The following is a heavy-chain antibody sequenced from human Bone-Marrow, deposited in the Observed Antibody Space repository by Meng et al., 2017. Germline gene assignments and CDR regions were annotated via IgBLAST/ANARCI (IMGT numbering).Heavy chain of an antibody. CDR3: ARAGRRKWIQLWFDY. D-gene: IGHD5-18*01. V-gene: IGHV4-4*07. CDR1: GGSISSYY. CDR2: IYTSGST. J-gene: IGHJ4*02. Sequence: SETLSLTCTVSGGSISSYYWSWIRQPAGKGLEWIGRIYTSGSTNYNPSLKSRATMSVDTSKNQFSLKLSSVTAADTAVYYCARAGRRKWIQLWFDYWGQGTLVTVSS.